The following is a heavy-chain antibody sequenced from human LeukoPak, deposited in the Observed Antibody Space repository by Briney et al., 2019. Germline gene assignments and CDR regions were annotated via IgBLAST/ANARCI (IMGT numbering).Heavy chain of an antibody. CDR3: ARVLSRAAALIYWFDP. CDR2: IYYSGST. CDR1: GGSISSYY. D-gene: IGHD6-13*01. V-gene: IGHV4-59*01. J-gene: IGHJ5*02. Sequence: SETLSLTCTVSGGSISSYYWSWIRQPPGKGLEWIGYIYYSGSTNYNPSLKSRVTISVDTSKNQFSLKLSSVTAADTAVYYCARVLSRAAALIYWFDPWGQGTLVTVSS.